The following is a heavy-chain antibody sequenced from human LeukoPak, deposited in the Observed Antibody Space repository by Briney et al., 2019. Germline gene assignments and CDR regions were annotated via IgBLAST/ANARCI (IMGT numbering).Heavy chain of an antibody. CDR1: GGSISSGGSY. V-gene: IGHV4-31*03. CDR2: IDYSGRT. CDR3: ASQTPYYYDSSGYYLRTFDI. Sequence: SETLSLTCTVSGGSISSGGSYWSWIRQHPGKGLEWIGYIDYSGRTYYNPSLKSRVTISADTSKKQFSLKLSSVTAADTAVYYCASQTPYYYDSSGYYLRTFDIWGQGTMVTVSS. J-gene: IGHJ3*02. D-gene: IGHD3-22*01.